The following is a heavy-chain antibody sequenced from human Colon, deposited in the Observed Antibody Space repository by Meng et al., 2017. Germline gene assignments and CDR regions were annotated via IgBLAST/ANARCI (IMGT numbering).Heavy chain of an antibody. V-gene: IGHV3-33*01. CDR3: ASDDDRNDNALDL. D-gene: IGHD1-1*01. J-gene: IGHJ6*01. CDR1: GFAFSNYG. CDR2: IWSHGNNQ. Sequence: GGSLRLSCAPSGFAFSNYGMHWVRQAPGKGLEWVALIWSHGNNQVYADPVKGRFTISRDNSKNTLFLQMNGLTVEDTAVYYCASDDDRNDNALDLWWQGTTVTVSS.